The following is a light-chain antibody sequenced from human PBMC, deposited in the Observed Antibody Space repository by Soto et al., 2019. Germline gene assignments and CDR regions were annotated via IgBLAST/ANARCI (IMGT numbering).Light chain of an antibody. CDR1: QGISTN. J-gene: IGKJ5*01. V-gene: IGKV1-12*01. CDR2: AAS. Sequence: DIQMTQSPSSVSASVGDRVTITCRVSQGISTNLAWYQQKPGKAPKLLIYAASSLQSGVPPRFSGSGSGTDFTLTISSLQPEDFAIYYCLQANRVPLSFGQGTRLEIK. CDR3: LQANRVPLS.